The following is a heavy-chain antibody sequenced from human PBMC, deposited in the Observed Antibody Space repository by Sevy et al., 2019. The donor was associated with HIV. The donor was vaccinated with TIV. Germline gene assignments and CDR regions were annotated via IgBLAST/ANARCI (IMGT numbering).Heavy chain of an antibody. CDR1: GFKFNGHG. V-gene: IGHV3-30*14. CDR3: ARDYEVNNWRVLGAFDM. CDR2: ISHDGDNK. D-gene: IGHD3-3*01. J-gene: IGHJ3*02. Sequence: GGSLRLSCVAPGFKFNGHGIHWVRQAPGKGLQWVAGISHDGDNKNYADSVKGRFSISGDQSKNTVFLQMNTLTTEDTAVYYCARDYEVNNWRVLGAFDMWGLGTMVTVSS.